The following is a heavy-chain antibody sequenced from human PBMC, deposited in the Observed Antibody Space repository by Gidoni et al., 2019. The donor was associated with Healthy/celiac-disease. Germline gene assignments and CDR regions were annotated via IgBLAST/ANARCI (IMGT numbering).Heavy chain of an antibody. Sequence: EVQLAESGGGLVQPGRSLRLSCAASAFTFSSSWMSWVRQAPGKGREWVANIQQDGSEKYYVDSVKGRFTIARDNAKNSLYLQMNSLRAEDTAVYYCARDRGFPIGNYYYGMDVWGQGTTVTVS. CDR2: IQQDGSEK. D-gene: IGHD3-10*01. CDR1: AFTFSSSW. CDR3: ARDRGFPIGNYYYGMDV. J-gene: IGHJ6*02. V-gene: IGHV3-7*03.